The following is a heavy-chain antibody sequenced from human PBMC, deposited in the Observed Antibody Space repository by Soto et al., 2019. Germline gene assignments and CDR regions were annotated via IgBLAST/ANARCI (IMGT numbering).Heavy chain of an antibody. J-gene: IGHJ1*01. CDR3: AKMPERYSNSWYYFQH. Sequence: GKGLEWVAVIAYDGSNKYYADSVKGRFTISRDNSKNTLYLQMNSLRAEDTAVYYCAKMPERYSNSWYYFQHWGQGTLVT. V-gene: IGHV3-30*18. D-gene: IGHD6-13*01. CDR2: IAYDGSNK.